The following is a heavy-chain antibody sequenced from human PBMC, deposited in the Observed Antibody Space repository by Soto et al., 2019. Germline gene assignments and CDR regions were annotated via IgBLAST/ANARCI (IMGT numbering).Heavy chain of an antibody. V-gene: IGHV5-51*01. CDR1: GYSFTSYW. D-gene: IGHD5-12*01. J-gene: IGHJ6*03. CDR3: ARRVYDHGYYYYYMDV. CDR2: IYPGDSDT. Sequence: GESLKISCKGSGYSFTSYWIGWVRQMPGKGLEWMWIIYPGDSDTRYSPSFQGQVTISADKSISTAYLQWSSLKASDTAMYYCARRVYDHGYYYYYMDVWGKGTTVTVSS.